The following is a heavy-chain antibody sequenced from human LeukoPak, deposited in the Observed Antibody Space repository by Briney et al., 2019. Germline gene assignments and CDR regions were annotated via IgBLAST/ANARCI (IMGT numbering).Heavy chain of an antibody. Sequence: PSETLSLTCAVSGGSISSGTYSWSWIRQPPGKGLEYIGYIYHSGTTYYNPSLKSRVTISVDTSKNRFSLKLSSVTAADTAVFYCARGGYLGSSVFDYWGQGTLVTVSS. CDR1: GGSISSGTYS. J-gene: IGHJ4*02. CDR3: ARGGYLGSSVFDY. D-gene: IGHD3-16*01. CDR2: IYHSGTT. V-gene: IGHV4-30-2*02.